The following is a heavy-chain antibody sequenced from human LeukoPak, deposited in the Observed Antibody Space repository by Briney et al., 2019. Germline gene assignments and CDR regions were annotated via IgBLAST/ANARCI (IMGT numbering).Heavy chain of an antibody. Sequence: SQTLSLTCAVSGLSISSSNWWSWVRQPPGKGLAWTGEIYHGGSTNYNPSLNSRVTISVNKSKNQFSLKLSSVTAADAAVYYCARAGYSSGWSGAFDIWGQGTMVTVSS. D-gene: IGHD6-19*01. CDR3: ARAGYSSGWSGAFDI. V-gene: IGHV4-4*02. CDR1: GLSISSSNW. J-gene: IGHJ3*02. CDR2: IYHGGST.